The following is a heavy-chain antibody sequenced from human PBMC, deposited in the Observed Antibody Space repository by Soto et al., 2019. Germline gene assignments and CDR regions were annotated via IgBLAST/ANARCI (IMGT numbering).Heavy chain of an antibody. V-gene: IGHV3-23*01. D-gene: IGHD4-17*01. CDR1: GFTFSSYT. CDR3: AKDLRPDGVWDFDY. Sequence: EVQLLESGGGLVQPGGSLSLSCAASGFTFSSYTMNWVRQAPGKGLEWVSGINSGGRTYYADSVKGRFTISRDDSKNTLYLQIISLRAEDTAVYYCAKDLRPDGVWDFDYWGQGTLVTVSS. CDR2: INSGGRT. J-gene: IGHJ4*02.